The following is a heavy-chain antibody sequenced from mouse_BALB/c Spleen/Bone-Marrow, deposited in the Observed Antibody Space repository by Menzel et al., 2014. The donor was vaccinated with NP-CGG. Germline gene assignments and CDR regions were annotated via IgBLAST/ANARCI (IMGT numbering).Heavy chain of an antibody. V-gene: IGHV3-2*02. D-gene: IGHD2-4*01. J-gene: IGHJ4*01. CDR1: GYSITSDYA. CDR3: AREGYDYDGNYYAMDY. CDR2: ISYSGST. Sequence: EVMLAESGPGLVKPSQSLSLTCTVTGYSITSDYACNWIRQFPGNKLEWMGYISYSGSTSYNPSLKSRISITRDTSKNQFFLQLNSVTTEDTATYYCAREGYDYDGNYYAMDYWGQGTSVTVSS.